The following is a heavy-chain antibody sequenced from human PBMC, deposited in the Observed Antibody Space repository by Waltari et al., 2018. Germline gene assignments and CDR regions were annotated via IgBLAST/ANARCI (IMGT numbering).Heavy chain of an antibody. CDR2: ISSSSNYI. CDR3: ARDSSILDY. Sequence: EVQLVESGGGLVKPGGSLRLSCAASGFTVSSQSMNWVRQAPGKGLEWVSSISSSSNYIYYADSVKGRFTISRDNAKNSLYLQMNSLRADDTAVYYCARDSSILDYWGQGTLVTVSS. D-gene: IGHD3-3*02. CDR1: GFTVSSQS. V-gene: IGHV3-21*01. J-gene: IGHJ4*02.